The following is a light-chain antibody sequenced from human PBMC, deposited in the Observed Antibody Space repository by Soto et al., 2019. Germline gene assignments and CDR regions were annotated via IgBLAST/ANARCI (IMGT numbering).Light chain of an antibody. Sequence: EIVMTQSPLSLPATPGEPASISCRSSQSILNSNGYTYLYWYLQKPGQSPQFLIYLVSNRSSGVPDRFSGSGSGTDFTLKISRVEAEDVGVYFCMQAAQTPYTLGQGTKLEIK. J-gene: IGKJ2*01. V-gene: IGKV2-28*01. CDR3: MQAAQTPYT. CDR2: LVS. CDR1: QSILNSNGYTY.